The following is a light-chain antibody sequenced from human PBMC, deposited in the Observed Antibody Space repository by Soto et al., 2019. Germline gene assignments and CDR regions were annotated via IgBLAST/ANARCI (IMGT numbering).Light chain of an antibody. CDR2: ATS. V-gene: IGKV1-39*01. Sequence: DIQMTQSPSSLSASVGDRVVITCRASQSINNYVNWYQQKPGKAPKVLIYATSNLLSGVPSRFSGSGSGTDFTLTINSLQTEDFATYYCQHSYNTPLTFGGGTKVEIK. J-gene: IGKJ4*01. CDR3: QHSYNTPLT. CDR1: QSINNY.